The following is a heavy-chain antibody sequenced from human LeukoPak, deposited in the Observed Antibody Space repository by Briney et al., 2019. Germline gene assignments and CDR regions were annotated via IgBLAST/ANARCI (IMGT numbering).Heavy chain of an antibody. V-gene: IGHV1-18*01. Sequence: ASVRVSCKASGYTFTSYGISWVRQAPGQGLEWMGWISAYNGNTNYAQKLQGRVTMTTDTSTSTAYMELRSLRSDDTAVYYCARSQIFGVVMSAFDIWGQGTMVTVS. CDR3: ARSQIFGVVMSAFDI. CDR1: GYTFTSYG. J-gene: IGHJ3*02. D-gene: IGHD3-3*01. CDR2: ISAYNGNT.